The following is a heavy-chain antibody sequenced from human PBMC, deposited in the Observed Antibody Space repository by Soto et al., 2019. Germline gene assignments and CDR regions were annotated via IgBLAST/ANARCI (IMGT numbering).Heavy chain of an antibody. J-gene: IGHJ6*02. D-gene: IGHD2-2*01. Sequence: QVQLVQSGAAVSKPGSSVKVSCKASGGTFGIYAIGWVRQAPGQGLEWMGGIIPAFGTTKNAQKFQDRVDMTADESTNTVYRELRGLRFDDTAVYYCARVPRQMLDGPTRNGMDVGGQGTTLIVSS. CDR1: GGTFGIYA. CDR3: ARVPRQMLDGPTRNGMDV. V-gene: IGHV1-69*01. CDR2: IIPAFGTT.